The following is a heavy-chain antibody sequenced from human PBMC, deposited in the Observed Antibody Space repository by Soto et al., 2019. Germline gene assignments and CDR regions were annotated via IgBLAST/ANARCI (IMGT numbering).Heavy chain of an antibody. Sequence: PGGSLRLSCAASGFTFSSYSMNWVRQAPGKGLERVSSISSSSSYIYYADSVKGRFTISRDNAKNSLYLQMNSLRAEDTAVYYCARSRLGYXSGGSCSLNNYYYGMDVWGQGTTVTVSS. J-gene: IGHJ6*02. D-gene: IGHD2-15*01. CDR2: ISSSSSYI. CDR1: GFTFSSYS. CDR3: ARSRLGYXSGGSCSLNNYYYGMDV. V-gene: IGHV3-21*01.